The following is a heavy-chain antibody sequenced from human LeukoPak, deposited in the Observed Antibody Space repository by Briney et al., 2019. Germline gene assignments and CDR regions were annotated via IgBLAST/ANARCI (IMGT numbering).Heavy chain of an antibody. J-gene: IGHJ6*02. D-gene: IGHD5-18*01. Sequence: ASVKVSCKASGGTFSSYAISWVRQAPGQGLEWMGRIIPILGIANYAQKFQGRVTITADKSTSTACMELSSLRSEDTAVYYCARENYTAKNYYGMDVWGQGTTVTVSS. V-gene: IGHV1-69*04. CDR2: IIPILGIA. CDR3: ARENYTAKNYYGMDV. CDR1: GGTFSSYA.